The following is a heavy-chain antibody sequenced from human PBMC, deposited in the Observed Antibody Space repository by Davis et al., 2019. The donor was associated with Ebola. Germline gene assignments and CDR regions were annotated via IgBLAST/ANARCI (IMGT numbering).Heavy chain of an antibody. J-gene: IGHJ6*02. CDR1: GGSISSYY. D-gene: IGHD3-10*01. CDR2: IYYSGST. Sequence: MPSETLSLTCTVSGGSISSYYWSWIRQPPGKGLEWIGYIYYSGSTNYNPSLKSRVTISVDTSKNQFSLKLSSVTAADTAVYYCAGMVRGVIIAYYYGMDVWGQGTTVTVSS. V-gene: IGHV4-59*12. CDR3: AGMVRGVIIAYYYGMDV.